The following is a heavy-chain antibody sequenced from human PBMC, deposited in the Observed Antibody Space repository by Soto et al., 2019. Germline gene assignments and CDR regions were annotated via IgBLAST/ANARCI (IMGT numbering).Heavy chain of an antibody. CDR3: AKVWNDRNYDNGTHV. J-gene: IGHJ6*02. Sequence: GGSLRLSCVASGFAFSSFGMHWVRQAPGKGLEWVAFISHDGSKKKFVDSVKGRFTISRDDSGNTLYLQMNSLRADDTAVYFCAKVWNDRNYDNGTHVSGQAPTLSVSS. CDR1: GFAFSSFG. CDR2: ISHDGSKK. D-gene: IGHD1-1*01. V-gene: IGHV3-30*18.